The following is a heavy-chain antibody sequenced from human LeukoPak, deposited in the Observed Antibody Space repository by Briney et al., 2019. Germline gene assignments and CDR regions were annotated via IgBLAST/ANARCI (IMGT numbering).Heavy chain of an antibody. CDR3: ARWKDCSGGSCYHYFDY. CDR2: INPNSGGT. CDR1: GYTFTGYY. V-gene: IGHV1-2*02. D-gene: IGHD2-15*01. Sequence: VASVKVSCKASGYTFTGYYMHWVRQAPGQGLEWMGWINPNSGGTNYAQKFQGRVTMTRDTSISTAYMELSRLRSDDTAVYYCARWKDCSGGSCYHYFDYWGQGTLVTVSS. J-gene: IGHJ4*02.